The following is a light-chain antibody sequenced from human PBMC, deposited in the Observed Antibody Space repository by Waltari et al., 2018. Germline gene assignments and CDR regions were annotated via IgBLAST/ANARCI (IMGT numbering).Light chain of an antibody. CDR3: QQYNSYSS. Sequence: DIQMTQSPSTLSASVADRVTITCRASQSISSWLAWYQQKPGKAPKLLIYKASSLESGVPSRFSGSGSGTEFTLTISSLQPDDFATYYCQQYNSYSSFGQGTKLEIK. J-gene: IGKJ2*01. CDR1: QSISSW. V-gene: IGKV1-5*03. CDR2: KAS.